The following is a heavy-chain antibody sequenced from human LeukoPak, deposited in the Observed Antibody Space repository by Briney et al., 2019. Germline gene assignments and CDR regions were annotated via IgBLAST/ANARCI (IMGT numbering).Heavy chain of an antibody. D-gene: IGHD2-2*01. J-gene: IGHJ4*02. V-gene: IGHV3-30*02. CDR2: IRYDESNK. CDR3: AKDRESYYCSSTSCYLDY. Sequence: GGSLRLSCAASGFTFSNYWMSWVRQAPGKGLEWVAFIRYDESNKYYADSVKGRFTISRDNSKNTLYLQMNSLRAEDTAVYYCAKDRESYYCSSTSCYLDYWGQGTLVTVSS. CDR1: GFTFSNYW.